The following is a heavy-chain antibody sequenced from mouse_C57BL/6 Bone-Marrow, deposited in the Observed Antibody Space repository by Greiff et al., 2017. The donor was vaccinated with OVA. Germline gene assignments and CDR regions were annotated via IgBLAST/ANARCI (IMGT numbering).Heavy chain of an antibody. J-gene: IGHJ2*01. CDR2: IDPSDSYT. CDR1: GYTFTSYW. CDR3: ARFRALYYFDY. V-gene: IGHV1-69*01. Sequence: QVQLQQSGAELVMPGASVKLSCKASGYTFTSYWMHWVKQRPGQGLEWIGEIDPSDSYTNYNQKFKGKSTLTVDKSSSTAYMQLSSLTSEDSAVYYCARFRALYYFDYWGQGTTLTVSS. D-gene: IGHD3-3*01.